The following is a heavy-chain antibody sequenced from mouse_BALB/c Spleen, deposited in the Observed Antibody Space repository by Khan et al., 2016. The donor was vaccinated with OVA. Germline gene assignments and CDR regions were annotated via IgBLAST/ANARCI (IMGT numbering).Heavy chain of an antibody. CDR3: VRSGYGSFAF. D-gene: IGHD1-2*01. Sequence: VQLQQSGPEVVKPGASVKISCKASGYTFTDYNLDWVKQRHGKSLEWIGYFFPNSGGSGYNQKFKTKATLTVDISSSTAYMDLHSLTSEDSAVDYCVRSGYGSFAFWGQGTLVTVSA. CDR2: FFPNSGGS. J-gene: IGHJ3*01. V-gene: IGHV1S29*02. CDR1: GYTFTDYN.